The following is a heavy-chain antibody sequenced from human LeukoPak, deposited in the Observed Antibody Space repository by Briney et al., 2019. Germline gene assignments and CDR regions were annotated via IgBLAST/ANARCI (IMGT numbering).Heavy chain of an antibody. J-gene: IGHJ4*02. CDR1: GFTFNSYS. CDR2: ISSSSSYI. D-gene: IGHD3-22*01. Sequence: GGSLRLSCAASGFTFNSYSMNWVRQAPGRGLEWVSSISSSSSYIYYADSVKGRFTISRDNSKNTLYLQMNSLRAEDTAVYYCAKDTSAYYYDSSGYFDYWGQGTLVTVSS. CDR3: AKDTSAYYYDSSGYFDY. V-gene: IGHV3-21*01.